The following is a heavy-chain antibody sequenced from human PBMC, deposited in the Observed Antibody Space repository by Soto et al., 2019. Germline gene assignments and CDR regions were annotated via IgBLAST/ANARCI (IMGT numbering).Heavy chain of an antibody. Sequence: PGGSLRLSCAASGFTFSSYWMHWVRQAPGKGLVWVSRINSDGSSTSYADSVKGRFTISRDNATNTLYLQMNSLRAEDTAVYYCARDHKYSRQGGMDVWGQGTTVTVSS. D-gene: IGHD6-6*01. V-gene: IGHV3-74*01. J-gene: IGHJ6*02. CDR3: ARDHKYSRQGGMDV. CDR2: INSDGSST. CDR1: GFTFSSYW.